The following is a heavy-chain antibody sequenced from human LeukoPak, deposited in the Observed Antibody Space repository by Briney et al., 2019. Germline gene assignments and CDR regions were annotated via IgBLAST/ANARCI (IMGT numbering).Heavy chain of an antibody. Sequence: GGSLRLSCAASGFTFSSYGMHWVRQAPGKGLEWVAVIWYDGSNKYYADSVKGRFTISRDNSKNTLYLQMNSLRAEDTAVYYCARGYSSSPRGAFGIWGQGTIVTVSS. CDR1: GFTFSSYG. V-gene: IGHV3-33*01. J-gene: IGHJ3*02. CDR2: IWYDGSNK. D-gene: IGHD6-13*01. CDR3: ARGYSSSPRGAFGI.